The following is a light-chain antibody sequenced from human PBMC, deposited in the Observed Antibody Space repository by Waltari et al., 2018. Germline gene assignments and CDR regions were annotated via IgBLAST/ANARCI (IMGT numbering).Light chain of an antibody. V-gene: IGKV1-39*01. J-gene: IGKJ4*01. CDR2: DAS. Sequence: DIQMTQSPSSLSASVGDRVSITCRTSQSISSYLNWYQQKPGKAPKLLIYDASTLQSGVPSRFSGSGSGTEFTLTISSRQPEDFATYHCQQSDSMPFTFGGGTKVEIK. CDR1: QSISSY. CDR3: QQSDSMPFT.